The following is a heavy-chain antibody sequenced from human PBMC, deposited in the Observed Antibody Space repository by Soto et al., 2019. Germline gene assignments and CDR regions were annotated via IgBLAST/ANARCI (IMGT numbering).Heavy chain of an antibody. V-gene: IGHV3-33*01. CDR3: ARESSSSWYGEFDY. D-gene: IGHD6-13*01. CDR2: IWYDGSNK. CDR1: GFTFSSYG. J-gene: IGHJ4*02. Sequence: GGSLRLSCAASGFTFSSYGMHWVRQAPGKGLEWVAVIWYDGSNKYYADSVKGRFTISRDNSKNTLYLQMNSLRAEDTAVYYCARESSSSWYGEFDYWGQGTLVTSPQ.